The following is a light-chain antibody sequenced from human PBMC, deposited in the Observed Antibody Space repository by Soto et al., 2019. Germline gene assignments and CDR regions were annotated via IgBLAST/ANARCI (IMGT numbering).Light chain of an antibody. CDR3: CSYAGSYTYV. Sequence: SVLTQPRSVSGSPGQSVTISCTGTSSDVGGYNYVSWYQQHPGKAPTLMIFDVSKRPSGVPDRFSGSKSANTASLTISGLQAEDEADYYCCSYAGSYTYVFGTGTKV. CDR1: SSDVGGYNY. CDR2: DVS. V-gene: IGLV2-11*01. J-gene: IGLJ1*01.